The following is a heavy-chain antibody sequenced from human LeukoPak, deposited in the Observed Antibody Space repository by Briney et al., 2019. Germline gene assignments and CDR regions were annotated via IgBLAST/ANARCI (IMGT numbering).Heavy chain of an antibody. D-gene: IGHD3-22*01. V-gene: IGHV4-34*01. CDR1: GGSFSGYY. CDR3: ARGGISRITMIVVAKRGPYFDY. CDR2: INHSGST. J-gene: IGHJ4*02. Sequence: SETLSLTCAVYGGSFSGYYWSWIRQPPGKGLEWIGEINHSGSTNYNPSLKSRVTISVDTSKNQFSLKLSSVTAADTAVYYCARGGISRITMIVVAKRGPYFDYWGQGTLVTVSS.